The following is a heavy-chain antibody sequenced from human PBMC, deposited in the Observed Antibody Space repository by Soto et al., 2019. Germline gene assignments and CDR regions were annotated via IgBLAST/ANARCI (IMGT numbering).Heavy chain of an antibody. V-gene: IGHV2-5*02. CDR3: AHSSAFDYTTGWYYFDY. D-gene: IGHD6-19*01. J-gene: IGHJ4*02. CDR1: GFSLTTSGVG. Sequence: QITLKESGPPLVKPTQTLTLTCTFSGFSLTTSGVGVGWIRQPPGKALEWLALIYWDDDIRYSPSLKSRLTITKDTSKNQVVLTMTNMDPVDTATYFCAHSSAFDYTTGWYYFDYWGQGTLVTVSS. CDR2: IYWDDDI.